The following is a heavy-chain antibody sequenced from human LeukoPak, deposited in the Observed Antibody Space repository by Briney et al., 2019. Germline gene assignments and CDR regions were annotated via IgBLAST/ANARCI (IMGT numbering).Heavy chain of an antibody. D-gene: IGHD5-18*01. CDR1: GFTFSNAW. CDR3: ARVGTPMVTIVAPYYMDV. V-gene: IGHV3-15*01. Sequence: GGSLRLSCAASGFTFSNAWMSWVRQAPGKGLEWVGRIKSKIDGGTTDYGAPVKGRFTISRDDSKNTLYLQMNSLRAEDTAVYYCARVGTPMVTIVAPYYMDVWGKGTTVTVSS. J-gene: IGHJ6*03. CDR2: IKSKIDGGTT.